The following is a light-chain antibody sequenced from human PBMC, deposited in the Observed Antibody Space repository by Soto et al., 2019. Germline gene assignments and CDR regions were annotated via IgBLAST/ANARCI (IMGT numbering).Light chain of an antibody. J-gene: IGLJ1*01. Sequence: QSALTQPASVSGSPGQSLTISCTGTSSDAGDYDYVSWYQQHPGKAPKLMIYEVSNRPSGVSNRFSGSKSGNTASLTISGLQAEDEADYYCSSYTSSTTYVFGTGTKLTVL. CDR2: EVS. V-gene: IGLV2-14*01. CDR1: SSDAGDYDY. CDR3: SSYTSSTTYV.